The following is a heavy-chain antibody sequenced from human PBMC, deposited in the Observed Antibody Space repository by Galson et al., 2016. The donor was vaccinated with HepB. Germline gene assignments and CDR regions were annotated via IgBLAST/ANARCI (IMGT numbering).Heavy chain of an antibody. J-gene: IGHJ6*02. CDR1: GFTFRHHW. CDR2: VAPSGDVT. D-gene: IGHD4-23*01. V-gene: IGHV3-74*01. CDR3: VRDGGHFELDV. Sequence: SLRLSCAASGFTFRHHWMQWVRQAPGKGLLLVSRVAPSGDVTRYADSVRGRFRTSRDNAKNTVYLGMNSLRAEDTALYYCVRDGGHFELDVWGQGTTVTVSS.